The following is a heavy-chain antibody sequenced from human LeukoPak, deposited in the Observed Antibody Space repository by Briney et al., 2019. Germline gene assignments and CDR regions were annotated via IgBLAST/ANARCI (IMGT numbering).Heavy chain of an antibody. CDR2: ISWNGVSI. CDR3: AKDNPIEEVPGLGPGS. V-gene: IGHV3-9*01. J-gene: IGHJ5*02. D-gene: IGHD2-2*01. Sequence: PGRSLRLSCSASGFTFDDYAMHWVRQAPGKGLEWVSGISWNGVSIGYAGSVKGRFTISRDNAKNTLYLQLYSLRTDDTAVYHCAKDNPIEEVPGLGPGSWGQGTLVTVSS. CDR1: GFTFDDYA.